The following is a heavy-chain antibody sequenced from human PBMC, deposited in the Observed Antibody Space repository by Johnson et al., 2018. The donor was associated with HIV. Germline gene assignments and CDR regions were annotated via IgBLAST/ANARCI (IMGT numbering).Heavy chain of an antibody. D-gene: IGHD1-14*01. CDR2: ISWNSGSI. J-gene: IGHJ3*02. CDR1: GFTFDDYA. CDR3: ARDESYRRYALTALDI. Sequence: VQLVESGGGLVQPGRSLRLSCAASGFTFDDYAMHWVRQAPGKGLEWVSGISWNSGSIGYADSVKGRFTISRDNAKNSLYLQMNSLRAEDTALYYCARDESYRRYALTALDIWGQGTMVTVSS. V-gene: IGHV3-9*01.